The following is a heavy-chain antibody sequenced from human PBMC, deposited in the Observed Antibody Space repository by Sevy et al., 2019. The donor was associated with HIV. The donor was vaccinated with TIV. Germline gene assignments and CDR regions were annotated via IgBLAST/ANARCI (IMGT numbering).Heavy chain of an antibody. CDR2: VSWSSDKI. V-gene: IGHV3-9*01. CDR1: GFRFDDYA. J-gene: IGHJ6*02. Sequence: GGSLRLSCAASGFRFDDYAMHWVRLAPVKGLEWVSGVSWSSDKIYYADSVKGRFTISRNNTKASLVLQMNSLTTEDTALYYCVKENTAMITVGGAFDIWGRGTTVTVSS. D-gene: IGHD1-26*01. CDR3: VKENTAMITVGGAFDI.